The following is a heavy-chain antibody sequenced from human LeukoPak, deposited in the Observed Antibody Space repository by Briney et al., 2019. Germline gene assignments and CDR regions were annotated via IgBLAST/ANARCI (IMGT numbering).Heavy chain of an antibody. CDR1: GFTFSSYA. CDR3: AKESLATIRLFFGY. Sequence: VGSLRLSCAASGFTFSSYAMSCVRQAPGKGLEWGSAISGSSGSTYYADSVKGRFTIYRDNSKNTLYLQMNSLRDEDTAVYYCAKESLATIRLFFGYWGQGTLVTVSS. J-gene: IGHJ4*02. CDR2: ISGSSGST. D-gene: IGHD5-24*01. V-gene: IGHV3-23*01.